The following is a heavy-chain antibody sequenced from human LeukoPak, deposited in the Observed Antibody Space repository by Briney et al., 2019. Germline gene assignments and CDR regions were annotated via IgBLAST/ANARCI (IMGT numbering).Heavy chain of an antibody. D-gene: IGHD5-24*01. Sequence: PSQTLSLTCPVSSGSISSGVYFWSWIRQHPGKGLEWIGYIYYSGSTYYNPSLKSRVTISVDTSKNQFSLKLSSVTAADTAVYYCARGVRLLQLSYFDYWGQGTLVTVSS. CDR1: SGSISSGVYF. J-gene: IGHJ4*02. CDR3: ARGVRLLQLSYFDY. CDR2: IYYSGST. V-gene: IGHV4-31*03.